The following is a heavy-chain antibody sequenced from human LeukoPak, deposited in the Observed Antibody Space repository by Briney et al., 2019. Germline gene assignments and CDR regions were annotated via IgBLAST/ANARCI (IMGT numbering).Heavy chain of an antibody. CDR2: ISGSGGST. CDR3: AKDLIMVAAGTSDWFDP. V-gene: IGHV3-23*01. D-gene: IGHD6-13*01. CDR1: GFTFSSYW. J-gene: IGHJ5*02. Sequence: GGSLRLSCAASGFTFSSYWMSWVRQAPGKGLEWVSAISGSGGSTYYADSVKGRFTISRDNSKNTLYLQMNSLRAEDTAVYYCAKDLIMVAAGTSDWFDPWGQGTLVTVSS.